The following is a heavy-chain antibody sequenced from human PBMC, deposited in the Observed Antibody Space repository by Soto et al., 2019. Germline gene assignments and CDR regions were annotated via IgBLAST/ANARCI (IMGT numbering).Heavy chain of an antibody. D-gene: IGHD4-17*01. J-gene: IGHJ4*02. V-gene: IGHV3-21*01. CDR1: GFTFSSYS. Sequence: EVQLVESGGVLVKPGGSLRLSCAASGFTFSSYSMNWVRQAPGKGLEWVSSISSSSSYIYYADSVKGRFTIPRDNAKNLLYLQLNRLRAEDTGVYYCARLPEYGDYLDYWGQGTLVTVSS. CDR2: ISSSSSYI. CDR3: ARLPEYGDYLDY.